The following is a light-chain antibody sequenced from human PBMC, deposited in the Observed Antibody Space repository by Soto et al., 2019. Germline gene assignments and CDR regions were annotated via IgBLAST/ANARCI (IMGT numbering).Light chain of an antibody. J-gene: IGLJ2*01. V-gene: IGLV2-11*01. CDR1: ISYFGGYNY. CDR2: DVT. CDR3: CSYACSPWVV. Sequence: QSVLTQPRSVSGSPGQSVTISCTGTISYFGGYNYVSWYQQHPGNAPKLMIYDVTKRPSGVPDRFSGSKSGNTASLSISGLQAEDEADYYCCSYACSPWVVFGGGTKLTVL.